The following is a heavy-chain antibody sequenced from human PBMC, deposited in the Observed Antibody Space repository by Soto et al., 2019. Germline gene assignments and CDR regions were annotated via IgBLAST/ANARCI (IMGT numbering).Heavy chain of an antibody. D-gene: IGHD1-1*01. CDR2: IYYSGST. J-gene: IGHJ4*02. CDR3: ARLTPVAGTTRPYYFDY. Sequence: SETLSLTCTVSGGSISSYYWSWIRQPPGKGLEWIGYIYYSGSTNYNPSLKSRVTISVDTSKNQFSLKLSSVTAADTAVYYCARLTPVAGTTRPYYFDYWGQGTLVTVSS. CDR1: GGSISSYY. V-gene: IGHV4-59*08.